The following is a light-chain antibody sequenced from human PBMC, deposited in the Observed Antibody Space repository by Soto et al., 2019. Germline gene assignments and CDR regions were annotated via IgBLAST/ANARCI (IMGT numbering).Light chain of an antibody. CDR2: EVS. J-gene: IGLJ1*01. V-gene: IGLV2-14*01. CDR3: SSYTSSSSYV. Sequence: QSVLTQPASVSGSPGQSITISCTGTSSDVGGYNYVSWYQQHPGKAPKLMIYEVSNRPSGVSNRFSGSKSGNTASLTISGLQAEAEADYYCSSYTSSSSYVFGTGTKVTAL. CDR1: SSDVGGYNY.